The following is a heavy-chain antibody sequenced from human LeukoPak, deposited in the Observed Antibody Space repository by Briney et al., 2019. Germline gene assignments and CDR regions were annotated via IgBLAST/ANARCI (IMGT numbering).Heavy chain of an antibody. Sequence: ASVKVSCKASGYTFTGYYMHWVRQAPGQGLEWMGWINPNSGNTGYAQKFQGRVTITRNTSISTAYMELSSLRSEDTAVYYCARGQTVRRSPFDPWGQGTLVTVSS. CDR1: GYTFTGYY. D-gene: IGHD1-14*01. V-gene: IGHV1-8*03. CDR2: INPNSGNT. J-gene: IGHJ5*02. CDR3: ARGQTVRRSPFDP.